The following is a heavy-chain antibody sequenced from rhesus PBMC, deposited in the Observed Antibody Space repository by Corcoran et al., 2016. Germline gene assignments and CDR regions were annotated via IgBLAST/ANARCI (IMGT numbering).Heavy chain of an antibody. J-gene: IGHJ4*01. CDR3: ARGVAADY. CDR2: ITYGGST. Sequence: QVQLQESGPGLVKPSATLSLTCAVSGGSISRDYYYWNWFRQPPGEGLEWIGYITYGGSTSNNPSLESRVTISRDTSKNQFSLNLTSVTAADTAVYYCARGVAADYWGQGVLVTVSS. V-gene: IGHV4-122*02. CDR1: GGSISRDYYY. D-gene: IGHD2-39*01.